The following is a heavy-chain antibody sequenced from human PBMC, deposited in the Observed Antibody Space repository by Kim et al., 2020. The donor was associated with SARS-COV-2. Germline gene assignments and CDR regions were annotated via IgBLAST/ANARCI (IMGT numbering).Heavy chain of an antibody. CDR1: GGSISSYY. D-gene: IGHD6-19*01. Sequence: SETLSLTCTVSGGSISSYYWSWIRQPPGKGLEWIGYIYYSGSTNYNPSLKSRVTISVDTSKNQFSLKLSSVTAADTAVYYCARASSGWFGEFDYWGQGTLVTVSS. V-gene: IGHV4-59*01. J-gene: IGHJ4*02. CDR3: ARASSGWFGEFDY. CDR2: IYYSGST.